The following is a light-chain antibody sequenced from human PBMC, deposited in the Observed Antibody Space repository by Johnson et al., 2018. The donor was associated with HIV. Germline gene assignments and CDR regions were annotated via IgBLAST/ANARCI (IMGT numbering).Light chain of an antibody. CDR1: RSNIGNNY. CDR2: ENN. Sequence: QSVLTQPPSVSAAPGQKVTISCSGSRSNIGNNYVSWYQQLPGTATKLLIYENNKRPSGIPDRFSGSKSGTSATLGITGLQTGDEADYYCGTWDNSLRAPYVFGTGTNVTVL. CDR3: GTWDNSLRAPYV. J-gene: IGLJ1*01. V-gene: IGLV1-51*02.